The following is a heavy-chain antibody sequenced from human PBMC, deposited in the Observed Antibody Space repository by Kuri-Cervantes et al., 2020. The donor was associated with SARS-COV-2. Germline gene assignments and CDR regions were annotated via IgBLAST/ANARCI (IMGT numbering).Heavy chain of an antibody. D-gene: IGHD6-6*01. CDR1: GFTFSSYA. CDR3: ARGGYSSSSGHYFDY. Sequence: GGSLRLSCAASGFTFSSYAMSWVRQASGKGLEWVSAISGSGGSTYYADSVKGRFTISRDNSKNTLYLQMNSLRAEDTAVYYCARGGYSSSSGHYFDYWGQGTLVTVSS. CDR2: ISGSGGST. V-gene: IGHV3-23*01. J-gene: IGHJ4*02.